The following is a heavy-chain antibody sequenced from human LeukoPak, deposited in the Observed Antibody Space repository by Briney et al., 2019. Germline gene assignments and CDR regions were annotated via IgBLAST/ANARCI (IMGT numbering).Heavy chain of an antibody. CDR1: GYTFTGYY. J-gene: IGHJ4*02. D-gene: IGHD2-2*01. V-gene: IGHV1-69*05. Sequence: AASVKVSCKASGYTFTGYYMHWVRQAPGQGLEWMGGIIPIFGTANYAQKFQGRVTITTDESTSTAYMELSSLRSEDTAVYYCARESSWGQGTLVTVSS. CDR2: IIPIFGTA. CDR3: ARESS.